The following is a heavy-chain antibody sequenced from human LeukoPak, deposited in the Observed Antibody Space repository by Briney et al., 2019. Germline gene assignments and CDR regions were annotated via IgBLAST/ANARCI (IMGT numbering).Heavy chain of an antibody. Sequence: PGGSLRLSCAASGFSFSDSWMSWVRQAPGKGPEWVANIKEDESQEHYADSVKGRFTVSRDNAKNSPFLQMNSLRVEDTAVYYCATYKNWVAGDVWGQGTTVSVSS. J-gene: IGHJ6*02. CDR1: GFSFSDSW. D-gene: IGHD7-27*01. CDR2: IKEDESQE. V-gene: IGHV3-7*01. CDR3: ATYKNWVAGDV.